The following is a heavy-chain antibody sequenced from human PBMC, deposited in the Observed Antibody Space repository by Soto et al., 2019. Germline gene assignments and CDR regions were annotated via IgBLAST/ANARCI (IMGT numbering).Heavy chain of an antibody. Sequence: QVQLVQSGAEVKKPGASVKVSCKASGYTFTDYYMHWVRQAPGQGLEWTGWINTNSGDTKYAQKFLGGVTMTRVTSIRTAYMELSRLRSDGSAVYYWARDRAPRITFGGVPGRGMDVWGQGTTVTVSS. CDR3: ARDRAPRITFGGVPGRGMDV. V-gene: IGHV1-2*02. CDR1: GYTFTDYY. CDR2: INTNSGDT. J-gene: IGHJ6*02. D-gene: IGHD3-16*01.